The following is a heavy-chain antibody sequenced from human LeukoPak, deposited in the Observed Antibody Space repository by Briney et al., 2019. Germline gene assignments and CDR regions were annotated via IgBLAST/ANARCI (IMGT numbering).Heavy chain of an antibody. Sequence: PGGSLRLSCAASGFTFDDYAMHWVRHAPGKGLEWVSGISWNSGSIGYADSVKGRFTTSRDNAKNSLYLQMNSLRAEDTALYYCAKAFYDSSGYYVPIDYWGQGTLVTVSS. V-gene: IGHV3-9*01. J-gene: IGHJ4*02. D-gene: IGHD3-22*01. CDR2: ISWNSGSI. CDR3: AKAFYDSSGYYVPIDY. CDR1: GFTFDDYA.